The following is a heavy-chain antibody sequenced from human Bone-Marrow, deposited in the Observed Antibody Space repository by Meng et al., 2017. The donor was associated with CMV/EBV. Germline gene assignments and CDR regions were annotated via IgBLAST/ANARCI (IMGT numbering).Heavy chain of an antibody. D-gene: IGHD6-13*01. CDR2: IYYRGSA. J-gene: IGHJ6*02. V-gene: IGHV4-30-4*08. Sequence: TLSLTCPAPGSSIRSGDYYWTWIRQPPGKGLEWIGHIYYRGSAHYNPSLKHRLLIATDTSKNQISLKFTSVTAADTAVYYCARDEGQPAVGTYYGLDVWGQGTTVTVSS. CDR3: ARDEGQPAVGTYYGLDV. CDR1: GSSIRSGDYY.